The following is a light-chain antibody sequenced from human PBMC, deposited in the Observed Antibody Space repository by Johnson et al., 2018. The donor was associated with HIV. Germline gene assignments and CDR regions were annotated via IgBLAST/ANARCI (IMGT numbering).Light chain of an antibody. CDR2: DNN. Sequence: QSVLTQPPSVSAAPGQKVTISCSGSSSNIGNNYVSWYQHLPGTAPKLLIYDNNKRPSGIPDRFSGSKSGTSATLAITGLQTGEEADYYCGTWDTSLSTGGVFGTGTKVTVL. V-gene: IGLV1-51*01. CDR1: SSNIGNNY. CDR3: GTWDTSLSTGGV. J-gene: IGLJ1*01.